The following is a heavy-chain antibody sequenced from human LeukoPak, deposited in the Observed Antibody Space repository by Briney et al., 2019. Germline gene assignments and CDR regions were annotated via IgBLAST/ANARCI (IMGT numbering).Heavy chain of an antibody. J-gene: IGHJ1*01. Sequence: GGSLILSCAASGFTFDDYAMHWVRQAPGKGLEWVSLISGDGGSTYYADSVKGRFTISRDNSKNSLYLQMNSLRTEDTALYYCAKDAYYYDSSGYYPPGEYFQHWGQGTLVTVSS. CDR1: GFTFDDYA. D-gene: IGHD3-22*01. V-gene: IGHV3-43*02. CDR3: AKDAYYYDSSGYYPPGEYFQH. CDR2: ISGDGGST.